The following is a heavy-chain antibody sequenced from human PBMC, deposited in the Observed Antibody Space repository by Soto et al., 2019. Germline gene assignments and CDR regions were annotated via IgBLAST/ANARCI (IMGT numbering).Heavy chain of an antibody. CDR3: AKVGPATPPMTSGAFDI. J-gene: IGHJ3*02. CDR1: GYTFTGYY. Sequence: ASVKVSCKASGYTFTGYYMHWVRQAPGQGLEWMGWINPNSGGTNYAQKFQGWVTMTRDTSISTAYMELSRLRSDDTAVYYCAKVGPATPPMTSGAFDIWGQGTMVTVSS. CDR2: INPNSGGT. V-gene: IGHV1-2*04. D-gene: IGHD3-22*01.